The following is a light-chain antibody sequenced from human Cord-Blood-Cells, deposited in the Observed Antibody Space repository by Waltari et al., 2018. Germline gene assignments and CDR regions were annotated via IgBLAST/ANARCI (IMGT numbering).Light chain of an antibody. J-gene: IGKJ4*01. V-gene: IGKV4-1*01. CDR1: QSVLYSSNNQNY. Sequence: DIVMTQSPDSLAVSLGERATIHCKSSQSVLYSSNNQNYLAWYQQKPGQHPKLLISRASTRESGVPDRFSGSGSGTDFTLTISGLQAEDVAVYYCQQYYSTPLTFGGGTKVEIK. CDR2: RAS. CDR3: QQYYSTPLT.